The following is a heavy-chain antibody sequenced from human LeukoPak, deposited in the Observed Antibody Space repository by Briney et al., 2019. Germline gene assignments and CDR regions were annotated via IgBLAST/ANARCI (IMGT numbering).Heavy chain of an antibody. D-gene: IGHD1-1*01. CDR3: ARESPSTFYFDY. Sequence: GASVKVSCKASGNTFTSFHIHWVRQAPGQGLEYMGIIKVYGDTTTYAQRVPGRITMTRDTSTSTVYMELSSLNSEDTAVYYCARESPSTFYFDYWGQGTLVTVSS. CDR2: IKVYGDTT. CDR1: GNTFTSFH. V-gene: IGHV1-46*01. J-gene: IGHJ4*02.